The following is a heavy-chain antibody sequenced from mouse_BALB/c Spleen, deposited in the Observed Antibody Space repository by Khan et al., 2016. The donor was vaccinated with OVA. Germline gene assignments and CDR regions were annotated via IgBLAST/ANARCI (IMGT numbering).Heavy chain of an antibody. CDR1: GFSLTDYG. D-gene: IGHD1-1*02. CDR2: IWGGGST. CDR3: AKGLWSYYFALDY. V-gene: IGHV2-6-5*01. J-gene: IGHJ4*01. Sequence: VQLQESGPGLVAPSHSLSITCTVSGFSLTDYGVSWIRQPPGKGLEWLGVIWGGGSTYYNSALKSRLSISKDNSKSQVFLKMNSLQTDDTAMYFCAKGLWSYYFALDYWGQGTSVTVSS.